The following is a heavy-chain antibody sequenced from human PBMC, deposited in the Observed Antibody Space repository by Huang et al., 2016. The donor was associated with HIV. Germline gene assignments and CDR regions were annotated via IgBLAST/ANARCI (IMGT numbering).Heavy chain of an antibody. CDR1: GFTFSSYW. Sequence: EVQLVESGGGLVKPGGSLSISCAASGFTFSSYWMHWVRQDPWKGLVWVSRVNSDGRTTNYADSVRGRFTISRDNAKNTLYLQMNSLRAEDTAVYYCARDHVEVSYWGQGTLVTVSS. D-gene: IGHD3-10*02. J-gene: IGHJ4*02. CDR2: VNSDGRTT. V-gene: IGHV3-74*01. CDR3: ARDHVEVSY.